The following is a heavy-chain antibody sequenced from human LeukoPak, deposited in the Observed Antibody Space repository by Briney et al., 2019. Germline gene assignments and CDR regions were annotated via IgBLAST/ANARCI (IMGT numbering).Heavy chain of an antibody. J-gene: IGHJ6*03. CDR2: INWNGGST. CDR3: ARRVDGSGRYRGYYYYYMDV. Sequence: GGSLRLSCAASGFTFDDYGMTWVRQVPGKELEWVSGINWNGGSTGYADSVKGRFTISRDNAKNSLYLQMNSLRAEDTALYYRARRVDGSGRYRGYYYYYMDVWGKGNTVTISS. D-gene: IGHD3-10*01. CDR1: GFTFDDYG. V-gene: IGHV3-20*04.